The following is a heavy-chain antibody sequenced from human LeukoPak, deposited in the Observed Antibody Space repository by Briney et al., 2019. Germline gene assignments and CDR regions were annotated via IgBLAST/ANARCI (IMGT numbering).Heavy chain of an antibody. J-gene: IGHJ4*02. CDR3: ARVPGGPYYDSSGYYYDY. CDR2: ISYDGSNK. V-gene: IGHV3-30*03. D-gene: IGHD3-22*01. CDR1: GFTFSSYG. Sequence: GGSLRLSCAASGFTFSSYGMHWVRQAPGKGLEWVAVISYDGSNKYYADSVKGRFTISRDNSKNTLYLQMNSLRAEDTAVYYCARVPGGPYYDSSGYYYDYWGQGTLVTASS.